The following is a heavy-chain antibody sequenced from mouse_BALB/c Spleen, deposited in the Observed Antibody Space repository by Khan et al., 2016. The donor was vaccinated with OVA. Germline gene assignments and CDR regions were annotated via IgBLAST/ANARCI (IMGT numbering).Heavy chain of an antibody. D-gene: IGHD1-1*01. CDR3: ARPYYYGSRYDTMDA. CDR1: GYTFTSYW. Sequence: QVQLQQSGAELVRPGTSVKMSCKAAGYTFTSYWIGWVKQRPGHGLEWMGDIYPGSGNTNYNEKFRGKATLIADTSSNTAYMQLSSLTSEDSAIYYCARPYYYGSRYDTMDAWGQGTSVTVSS. J-gene: IGHJ4*01. CDR2: IYPGSGNT. V-gene: IGHV1-63*02.